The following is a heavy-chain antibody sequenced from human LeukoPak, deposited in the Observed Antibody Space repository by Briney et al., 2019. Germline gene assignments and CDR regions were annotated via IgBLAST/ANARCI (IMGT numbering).Heavy chain of an antibody. V-gene: IGHV1-2*06. CDR3: AREYCSGGICYAYFDY. D-gene: IGHD2-15*01. CDR2: INPNSGDT. CDR1: GYSFTGYY. J-gene: IGHJ4*02. Sequence: ASVKVSCRSCGYSFTGYYMHWVRQAPGQGLEWMGRINPNSGDTSYAQKFQGRVTMTRDTSISTAYMELSRLRSDDTAVYYCAREYCSGGICYAYFDYWGQGTLVTVSS.